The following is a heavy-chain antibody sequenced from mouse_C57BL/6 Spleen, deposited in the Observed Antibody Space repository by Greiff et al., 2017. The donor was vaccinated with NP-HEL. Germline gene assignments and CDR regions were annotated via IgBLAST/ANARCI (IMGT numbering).Heavy chain of an antibody. CDR1: GYAFSSSW. V-gene: IGHV1-82*01. Sequence: VQLQESGPELVKPGASVKISCKASGYAFSSSWMNWVKQRPGKGLEWIGRIYPGDGDTNYNGKFKGKATLTADKSSSTAYMQLSSLTSEDSAVYFCARRESNYYAMDYWGQGTSVTVSS. J-gene: IGHJ4*01. CDR3: ARRESNYYAMDY. CDR2: IYPGDGDT. D-gene: IGHD2-5*01.